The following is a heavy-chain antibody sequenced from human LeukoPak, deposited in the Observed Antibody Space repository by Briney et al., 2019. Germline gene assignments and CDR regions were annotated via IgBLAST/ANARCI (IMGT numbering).Heavy chain of an antibody. J-gene: IGHJ4*02. CDR1: GGSISSYY. D-gene: IGHD2-15*01. CDR3: ATLYCSGGSCFPILDY. Sequence: SETLSLTCTVSGGSISSYYWSWIRQPPGKGLEWIGEINHSGSTNYNPSLKSRVTISVDTSKNQFSLKLSSVTAADTAVYYCATLYCSGGSCFPILDYWGQGTLVTVSS. CDR2: INHSGST. V-gene: IGHV4-34*01.